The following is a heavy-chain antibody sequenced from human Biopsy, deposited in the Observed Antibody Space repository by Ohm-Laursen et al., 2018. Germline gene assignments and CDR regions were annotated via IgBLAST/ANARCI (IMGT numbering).Heavy chain of an antibody. CDR2: NIPILGTG. D-gene: IGHD3-9*01. V-gene: IGHV1-69*06. J-gene: IGHJ1*01. CDR3: ATKLTGYFHH. CDR1: GGTFSNYG. Sequence: GSSVKVSCKAPGGTFSNYGVNWVRQAPGQGLEWLGGNIPILGTGNYAQKFQDRVTGAADTSTSTATMELRSLRSDDTAVYYCATKLTGYFHHWGQGTLVTVSS.